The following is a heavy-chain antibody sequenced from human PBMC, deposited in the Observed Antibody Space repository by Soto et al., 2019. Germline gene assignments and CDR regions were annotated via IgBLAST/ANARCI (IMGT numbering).Heavy chain of an antibody. CDR1: GFTFSNAW. J-gene: IGHJ6*03. CDR2: IKSKTDGGTT. CDR3: TTLRGYYDFWSGYYLPSGYYIAV. V-gene: IGHV3-15*01. D-gene: IGHD3-3*01. Sequence: LRLSCAASGFTFSNAWMSWVRQAPGKGLEWVGRIKSKTDGGTTDYAAPVKGRFTISRDDSKNTLYLQMNSLKTEDTAVYYCTTLRGYYDFWSGYYLPSGYYIAVWGQGTSVTVSS.